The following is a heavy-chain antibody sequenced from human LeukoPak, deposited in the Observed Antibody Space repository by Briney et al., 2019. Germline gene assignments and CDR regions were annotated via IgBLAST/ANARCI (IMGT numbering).Heavy chain of an antibody. CDR2: IWYDGNNK. Sequence: PGGSLRLSCAASGFTFSSYGMHWVRQAPGKGLEWVAVIWYDGNNKYYADSVKGRFTISRDNSKNTLYLQMNSLRAEDTAVYYCARGVPGIAAAGIDYWGQGTQVTDSS. J-gene: IGHJ4*02. V-gene: IGHV3-33*01. CDR1: GFTFSSYG. CDR3: ARGVPGIAAAGIDY. D-gene: IGHD6-13*01.